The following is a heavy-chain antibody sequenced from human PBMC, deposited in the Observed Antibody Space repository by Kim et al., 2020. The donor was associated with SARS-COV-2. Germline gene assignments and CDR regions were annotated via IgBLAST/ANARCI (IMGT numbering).Heavy chain of an antibody. CDR1: GFTFSSYA. V-gene: IGHV3-30-3*01. Sequence: GGSLRLSCAASGFTFSSYAMHWVRQAPGKGLEWVAVISYDGSNKYYADSVKGRFTISRDNSKNTLYLQMNSLRAEDTAVYYCARDRGGGSSGWYSYYYGMDVWGQGTTVTVSS. CDR2: ISYDGSNK. CDR3: ARDRGGGSSGWYSYYYGMDV. D-gene: IGHD6-19*01. J-gene: IGHJ6*02.